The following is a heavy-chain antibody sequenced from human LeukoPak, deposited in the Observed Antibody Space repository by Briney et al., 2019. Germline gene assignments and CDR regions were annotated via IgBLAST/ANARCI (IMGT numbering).Heavy chain of an antibody. CDR2: IHYTEST. CDR1: GASVTNIDYY. Sequence: SETLSLTCSVSGASVTNIDYYWSWIRQPPGKGLEWIGLIHYTESTDYNPSLKSRVTISVDRSRNQFSLKRISVTAADTAVYCCARGRWFDPWGQGTLVTVSS. J-gene: IGHJ5*02. CDR3: ARGRWFDP. V-gene: IGHV4-61*08.